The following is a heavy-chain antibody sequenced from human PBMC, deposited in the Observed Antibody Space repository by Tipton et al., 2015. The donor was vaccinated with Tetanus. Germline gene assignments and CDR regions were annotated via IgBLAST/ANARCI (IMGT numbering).Heavy chain of an antibody. CDR3: ARWGDASGSTNLYAFDI. CDR1: GGSISNYY. CDR2: IYYSGST. Sequence: TLSLTCTVSGGSISNYYWSWIRQPPGKGLEWIGYIYYSGSTKYNPSLSGRVTTSVDTSKNQFPLKISSLTAADTAVYYCARWGDASGSTNLYAFDIWGQGTMVSVSS. J-gene: IGHJ3*02. D-gene: IGHD3-10*01. V-gene: IGHV4-59*01.